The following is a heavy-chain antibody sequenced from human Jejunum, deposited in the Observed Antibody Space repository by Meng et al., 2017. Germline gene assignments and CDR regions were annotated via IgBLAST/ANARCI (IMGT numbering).Heavy chain of an antibody. CDR2: IYHTGST. V-gene: IGHV4-4*02. CDR1: GGSISDSNW. D-gene: IGHD5-12*01. CDR3: ARDLLGPAIAASGYFDP. J-gene: IGHJ5*02. Sequence: VELQEAGPGPVKPSGTLSLTCAVSGGSISDSNWWSWVRQPPGKGLEWIGEIYHTGSTNYNPSLKSRVTMSLDKSKNQFFLDLTSVTAADTAVYYCARDLLGPAIAASGYFDPWGQGTLVTVSS.